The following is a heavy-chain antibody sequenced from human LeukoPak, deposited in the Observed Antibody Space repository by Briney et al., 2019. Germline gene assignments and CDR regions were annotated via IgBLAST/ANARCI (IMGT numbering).Heavy chain of an antibody. CDR2: IYPGDSET. Sequence: GGSLQISCQGSGCSFTNYWIGWVRRLPGKGLEGMGIIYPGDSETRYSPSFQGQVTISADKSISTAYLQSSSLKASDTAMYYCARRRDLYSGSYYPFDYWGQGTLVTVSS. CDR3: ARRRDLYSGSYYPFDY. D-gene: IGHD1-26*01. V-gene: IGHV5-51*01. J-gene: IGHJ4*02. CDR1: GCSFTNYW.